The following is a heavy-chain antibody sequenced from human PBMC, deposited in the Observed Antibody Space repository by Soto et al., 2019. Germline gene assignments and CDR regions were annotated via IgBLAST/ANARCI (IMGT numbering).Heavy chain of an antibody. CDR1: GFTFSDYS. V-gene: IGHV3-21*01. J-gene: IGHJ4*02. CDR2: ISTYGDFT. D-gene: IGHD3-10*01. CDR3: SRDAQGRGAGSHDF. Sequence: VPLVESGGGLVRPGGSLRLSCVVSGFTFSDYSMNWVRQAPGKGLEWVSSISTYGDFTYYADSVRGRFTIFRDSAKNSLYLQMDSLRADDTAFYFCSRDAQGRGAGSHDFWGQGTLVTVSS.